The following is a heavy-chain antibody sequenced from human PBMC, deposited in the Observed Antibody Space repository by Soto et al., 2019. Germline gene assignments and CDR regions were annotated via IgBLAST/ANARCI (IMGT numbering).Heavy chain of an antibody. Sequence: QVQLVQSGAEEKKPGASVKVSCKASGYTFTSYAMHWVRQAPGQRLEWMGWINAGNGNTKYSQKFQGRVTITRDTSASTAYMELSSLRSEDTAVYYCARVWYCSGGSCRNGDYYYGMDVWGQGTTVTVSS. CDR1: GYTFTSYA. D-gene: IGHD2-15*01. CDR3: ARVWYCSGGSCRNGDYYYGMDV. CDR2: INAGNGNT. V-gene: IGHV1-3*05. J-gene: IGHJ6*02.